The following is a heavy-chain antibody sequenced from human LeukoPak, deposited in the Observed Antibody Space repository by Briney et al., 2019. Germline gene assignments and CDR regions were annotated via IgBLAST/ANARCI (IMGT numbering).Heavy chain of an antibody. V-gene: IGHV3-7*03. Sequence: PGGSLRLSCAASGFTFSSYWMSWVRQAPGKGLEWVANIKQDGSEKYYVDSVKGRFTISRDNSKNTLYLQMNSLRAEDTALYYCAKPGEASNYYFDYWGQGALVTVSS. J-gene: IGHJ4*02. D-gene: IGHD2-21*01. CDR2: IKQDGSEK. CDR3: AKPGEASNYYFDY. CDR1: GFTFSSYW.